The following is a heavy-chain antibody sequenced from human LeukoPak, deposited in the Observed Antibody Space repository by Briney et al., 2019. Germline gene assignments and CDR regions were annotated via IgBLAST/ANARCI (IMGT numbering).Heavy chain of an antibody. V-gene: IGHV3-66*01. CDR2: IYSGGST. CDR1: GFTVSSNY. CDR3: ARGAYGDYLDDAFDI. Sequence: GGSLRLSRAASGFTVSSNYMSWVRQAPGKGLEWVSVIYSGGSTYYADSVKGRFTISRDNAKNTLYLQMNSLRAEDTAVYYCARGAYGDYLDDAFDIWGQGTMVTVSS. D-gene: IGHD4-17*01. J-gene: IGHJ3*02.